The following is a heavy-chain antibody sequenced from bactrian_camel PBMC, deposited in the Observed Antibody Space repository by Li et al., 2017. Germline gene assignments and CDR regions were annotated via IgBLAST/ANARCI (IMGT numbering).Heavy chain of an antibody. CDR1: LDRDGPVR. V-gene: IGHV3S53*01. Sequence: HVQLVESGGGSVQAGGSLKLSCARSLDRDGPVRMAWFRQAPGEFREGVASFTSDGSISYGDSVKGRFTISKDNAKNILYLQMNSLKPEDTAMYYCAVGYSGSCTASRIADYSYWGQGTQVTVS. J-gene: IGHJ4*01. CDR3: AVGYSGSCTASRIADYSY. CDR2: FTSDGSI. D-gene: IGHD2*01.